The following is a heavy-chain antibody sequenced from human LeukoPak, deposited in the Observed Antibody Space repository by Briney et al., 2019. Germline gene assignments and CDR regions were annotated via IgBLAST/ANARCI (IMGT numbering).Heavy chain of an antibody. V-gene: IGHV1-18*01. CDR3: ARDRWGYSGYVTYYYYYYYMDV. J-gene: IGHJ6*03. CDR1: GYTFTSYD. Sequence: GASVKVSCKASGYTFTSYDINWVRQATGQGLEWMGWISAYNGNTNYAQKLQGRVTMTTDTSTSTAYMELRSLRSDDTAVYYCARDRWGYSGYVTYYYYYYYMDVWGKGTTVTISS. CDR2: ISAYNGNT. D-gene: IGHD5-12*01.